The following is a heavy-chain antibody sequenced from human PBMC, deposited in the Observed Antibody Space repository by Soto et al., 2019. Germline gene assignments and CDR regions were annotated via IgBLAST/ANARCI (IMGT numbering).Heavy chain of an antibody. Sequence: PGGSLRLSXAASGFTFSSYSMNWVRQAPGKGLEWVSSISSSSSYIYYADSVKGRFTISRDNAKNSLYLQMNSLRAEDTAVYYCARDEMATDPPDYWGQGTLVTVSS. CDR2: ISSSSSYI. J-gene: IGHJ4*02. CDR1: GFTFSSYS. D-gene: IGHD5-12*01. CDR3: ARDEMATDPPDY. V-gene: IGHV3-21*01.